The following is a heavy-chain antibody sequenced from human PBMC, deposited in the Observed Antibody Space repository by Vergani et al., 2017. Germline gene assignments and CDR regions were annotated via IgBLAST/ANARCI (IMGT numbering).Heavy chain of an antibody. CDR3: ARDWGIVVVPAASPPDAFDI. CDR1: GYTFTSYG. Sequence: QVQLVQSGAEVKKPGASVKVSCKASGYTFTSYGISWVRQAPGQGLEWMGWISAYNGNTNYAQKLQGRVTMTTATSTSTAYMELRSLRSDDTAVYYCARDWGIVVVPAASPPDAFDIWGQGTMVTVSS. CDR2: ISAYNGNT. V-gene: IGHV1-18*01. J-gene: IGHJ3*02. D-gene: IGHD2-2*01.